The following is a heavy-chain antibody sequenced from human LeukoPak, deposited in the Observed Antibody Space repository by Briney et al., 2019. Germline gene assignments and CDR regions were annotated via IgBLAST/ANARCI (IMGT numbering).Heavy chain of an antibody. Sequence: SETLSLTCTVAGGSISRYYWGWVRQPPGKGLEWVGYIDYSGYTNYSPSLQRRVTISLHTSKNQFSLKLNSVTAADTAVYYCARGLDSGFYQYKGFAPWGQGTLVTVSS. V-gene: IGHV4-59*08. CDR2: IDYSGYT. J-gene: IGHJ5*02. CDR3: ARGLDSGFYQYKGFAP. D-gene: IGHD3-22*01. CDR1: GGSISRYY.